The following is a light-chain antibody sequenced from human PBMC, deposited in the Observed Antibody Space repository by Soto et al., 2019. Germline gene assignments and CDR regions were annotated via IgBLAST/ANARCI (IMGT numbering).Light chain of an antibody. Sequence: EIVLAQSPGTLSLSPGERATLSCRASQSVTNSFLAWYQQKPGQAPRLLIYGASRRATGIPDRFTGSGSGTDFTLTISSLEPEDFAFYYCQQRSNWPLTFGGGTKVDIK. V-gene: IGKV3D-20*02. CDR3: QQRSNWPLT. CDR1: QSVTNSF. CDR2: GAS. J-gene: IGKJ4*01.